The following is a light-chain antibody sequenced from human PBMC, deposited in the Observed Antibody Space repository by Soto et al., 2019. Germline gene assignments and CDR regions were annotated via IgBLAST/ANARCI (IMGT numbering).Light chain of an antibody. J-gene: IGLJ1*01. Sequence: QSVLTQPPSASGSPGQSVTISCIGTASDIGRYNYVSWYQHHPGKAPKLIIYEVTKRPSGVPDRFSGSKSGNTASLTVSGLQADDEADYYCNSYVGSNPYVFGNGTKVTVX. V-gene: IGLV2-8*01. CDR3: NSYVGSNPYV. CDR1: ASDIGRYNY. CDR2: EVT.